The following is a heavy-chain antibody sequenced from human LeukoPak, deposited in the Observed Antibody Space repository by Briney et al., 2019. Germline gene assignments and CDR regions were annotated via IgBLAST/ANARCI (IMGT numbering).Heavy chain of an antibody. CDR1: GFTFSSYA. CDR2: ISAISGIS. J-gene: IGHJ4*02. V-gene: IGHV3-23*01. Sequence: GGSLRLSCGVSGFTFSSYAVSWVRQAPGKGLEWVSLISAISGISYYADSVKGRFTISRDNANNTLYLQMNSLRAEDTAVYYCAKVKSAMVPIFDHWGQGTQVTVSS. D-gene: IGHD3-10*01. CDR3: AKVKSAMVPIFDH.